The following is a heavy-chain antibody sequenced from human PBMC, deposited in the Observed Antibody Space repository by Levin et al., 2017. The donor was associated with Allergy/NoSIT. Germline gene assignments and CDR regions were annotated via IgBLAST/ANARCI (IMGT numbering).Heavy chain of an antibody. Sequence: RSQTLSLTCTFSGFSLSTSGMCVSWIRQPPGKALEWLALIDWDDDKYYSTSLKTRLTISKDTSKNQVVLTMTNMDPVDTATYYCARMEGDSSGWAYFDYWGQGTLVTVSS. D-gene: IGHD6-19*01. CDR2: IDWDDDK. V-gene: IGHV2-70*01. CDR1: GFSLSTSGMC. J-gene: IGHJ4*02. CDR3: ARMEGDSSGWAYFDY.